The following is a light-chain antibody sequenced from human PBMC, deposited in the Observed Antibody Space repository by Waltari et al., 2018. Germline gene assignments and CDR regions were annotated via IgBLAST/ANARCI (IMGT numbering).Light chain of an antibody. CDR1: SSDVGLYNF. J-gene: IGLJ3*02. Sequence: QSALTQPASVSGSPGQSITIPCTGTSSDVGLYNFFPWYQQHPGKAPQLILYEVNKRPSGVSNRLSGSKSGNTASLTISGLQAEDESDYYCCSYAGRSTWVFGGGTKVTVL. CDR2: EVN. CDR3: CSYAGRSTWV. V-gene: IGLV2-23*02.